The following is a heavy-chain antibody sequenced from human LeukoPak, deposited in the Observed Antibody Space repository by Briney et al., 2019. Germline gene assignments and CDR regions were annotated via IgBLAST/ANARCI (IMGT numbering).Heavy chain of an antibody. CDR3: ARGGCSGGSCPLDF. V-gene: IGHV3-23*01. D-gene: IGHD2-15*01. CDR2: ISSSGGST. CDR1: GFTFSSYG. J-gene: IGHJ4*02. Sequence: GGSLRLSCAASGFTFSSYGMSWVRQAPGKGLEWVSAISSSGGSTYYADSVKGRFTVSRDNAKNSLYLQMNSLRAEDTAVYYCARGGCSGGSCPLDFWGQGTLVTVSS.